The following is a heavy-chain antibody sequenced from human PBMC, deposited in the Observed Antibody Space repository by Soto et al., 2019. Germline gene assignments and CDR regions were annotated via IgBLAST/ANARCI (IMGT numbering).Heavy chain of an antibody. CDR2: INSDGSST. CDR1: GFTFSSYW. J-gene: IGHJ4*02. D-gene: IGHD6-6*01. Sequence: GESLKISCAASGFTFSSYWMHWVRQAPGKGLVWVSRINSDGSSTSYADSVKGRFTISRDNAKNTLYLQMNSLRAEDTAVYYCARVGRTDRYSSSPDIDYWGQGTLVTVSS. V-gene: IGHV3-74*01. CDR3: ARVGRTDRYSSSPDIDY.